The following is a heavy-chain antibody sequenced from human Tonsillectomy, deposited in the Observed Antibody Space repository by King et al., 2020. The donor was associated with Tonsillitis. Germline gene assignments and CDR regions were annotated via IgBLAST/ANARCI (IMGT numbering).Heavy chain of an antibody. CDR1: GFTFTNAW. V-gene: IGHV3-15*07. D-gene: IGHD3-16*01. J-gene: IGHJ4*02. CDR3: TTGMQLWG. Sequence: VQLVESGGGLVEPGGSLRLSCAASGFTFTNAWMNWVRQAPEKGLEWVGRIYSKTDGGTTDYTAPVEGRFTISRDDSKNMLYLQMNSLKTEDAAVYYCTTGMQLWGWGQGTLVTVSS. CDR2: IYSKTDGGTT.